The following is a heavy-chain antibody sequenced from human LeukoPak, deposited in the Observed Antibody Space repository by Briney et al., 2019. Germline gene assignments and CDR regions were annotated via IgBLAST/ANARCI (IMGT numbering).Heavy chain of an antibody. J-gene: IGHJ4*02. CDR3: ARGAAAIDY. Sequence: PGRSLRLSCAASGFTFSSYGMHWVRQAPGKGLEWVAVIWYDGSNKYYADPVKGRFTISRDNSKNTLYLQMNSLRAEDTAVYYCARGAAAIDYWGQGTLVTVSS. CDR1: GFTFSSYG. CDR2: IWYDGSNK. D-gene: IGHD6-13*01. V-gene: IGHV3-33*01.